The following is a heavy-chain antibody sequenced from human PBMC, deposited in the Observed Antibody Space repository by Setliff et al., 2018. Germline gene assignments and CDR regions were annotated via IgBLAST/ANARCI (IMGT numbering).Heavy chain of an antibody. V-gene: IGHV1-69*05. CDR3: AREVVVVKSAINYYYYMDV. J-gene: IGHJ6*03. CDR2: IIPNFGTT. D-gene: IGHD2-2*01. CDR1: GGTFRSYG. Sequence: ASVKVSCKASGGTFRSYGISWVRQAPGQGLEWMGGIIPNFGTTSYAQKFQGRVTITTDESTDTAYMELSSLRSDDTAVFYCAREVVVVKSAINYYYYMDVWGKGTTVTVSS.